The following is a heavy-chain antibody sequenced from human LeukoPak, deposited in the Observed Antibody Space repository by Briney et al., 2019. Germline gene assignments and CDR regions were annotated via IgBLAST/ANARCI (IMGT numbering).Heavy chain of an antibody. CDR1: GFTVRSSY. D-gene: IGHD6-6*01. V-gene: IGHV3-53*01. CDR2: IYSGGSP. J-gene: IGHJ6*03. Sequence: QPGGSLRLSCAASGFTVRSSYMSWVRQAPGKGLEWVSVIYSGGSPDYADSAKGRFTISSDNSKNTLYLQMNSLRAEDTAVYYCAKVRDSSSSFHYCYYMDVWGKGTTVTVSS. CDR3: AKVRDSSSSFHYCYYMDV.